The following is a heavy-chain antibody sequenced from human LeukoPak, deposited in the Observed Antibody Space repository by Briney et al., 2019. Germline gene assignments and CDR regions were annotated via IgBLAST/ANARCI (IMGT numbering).Heavy chain of an antibody. CDR2: IYYSGST. CDR1: GDSISSYY. D-gene: IGHD3-16*01. CDR3: ARDGAHKNHYYSYYYMDV. Sequence: SETLSLTCSVSGDSISSYYWSWLRQSPGKGLEWIGYIYYSGSTNYNPSLKSRVTISVDTSNNQFSLKLSSVTAADTAVYYCARDGAHKNHYYSYYYMDVWGKGTTVTVSS. J-gene: IGHJ6*03. V-gene: IGHV4-59*01.